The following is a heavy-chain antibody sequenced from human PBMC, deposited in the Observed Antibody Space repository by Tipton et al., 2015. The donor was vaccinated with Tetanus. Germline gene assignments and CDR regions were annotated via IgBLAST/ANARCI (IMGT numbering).Heavy chain of an antibody. CDR3: ARDSDDSSGYYYYYYGMDV. CDR2: IYSDGNT. J-gene: IGHJ6*02. Sequence: SLRLFCAASGFTFSSFAMSWVRQAPGKGLEWVSVIYSDGNTYYADSVKGRFTISRDNSKNTLYLQMNSLRAEDTAVYYCARDSDDSSGYYYYYYGMDVWGQGTTVTVSS. D-gene: IGHD3-22*01. V-gene: IGHV3-53*01. CDR1: GFTFSSFA.